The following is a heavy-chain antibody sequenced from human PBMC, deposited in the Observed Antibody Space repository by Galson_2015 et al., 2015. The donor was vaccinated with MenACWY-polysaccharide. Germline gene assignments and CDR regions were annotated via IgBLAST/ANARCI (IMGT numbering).Heavy chain of an antibody. CDR3: ARERDRSGLHAFDF. V-gene: IGHV3-33*05. Sequence: SLRLSCAASGLTFRSYSMHWVRQAPGKGLEWVALIQNSGSHKAYADSVKGRFTISRDNSKNTLYLEMSSLRAEDTAVYYCARERDRSGLHAFDFWGQETLVTVSS. D-gene: IGHD6-25*01. CDR2: IQNSGSHK. CDR1: GLTFRSYS. J-gene: IGHJ3*01.